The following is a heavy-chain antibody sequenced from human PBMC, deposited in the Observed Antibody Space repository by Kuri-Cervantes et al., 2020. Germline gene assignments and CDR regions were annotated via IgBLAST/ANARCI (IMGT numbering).Heavy chain of an antibody. Sequence: GGSLRLSCAASGFSFSSYWMHWVRQAPGKGLVWVSRINNDASTTIYADSVRGRFTISRDNAKNTLYLEMNNLRAEDTAVYYCARDIVVVVAAKRTDWYFDLWGRGTLVTVSS. CDR3: ARDIVVVVAAKRTDWYFDL. D-gene: IGHD2-15*01. V-gene: IGHV3-74*01. CDR1: GFSFSSYW. J-gene: IGHJ2*01. CDR2: INNDASTT.